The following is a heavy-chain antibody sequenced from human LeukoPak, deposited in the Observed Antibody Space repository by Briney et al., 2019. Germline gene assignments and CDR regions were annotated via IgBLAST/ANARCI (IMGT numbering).Heavy chain of an antibody. CDR3: ARDPAGYFDY. CDR2: ISYDGSNK. V-gene: IGHV3-30-3*01. CDR1: GFTFSSYA. D-gene: IGHD6-13*01. J-gene: IGHJ4*02. Sequence: GRSLRLSCAASGFTFSSYAMHWVRQAPGKGLESVAVISYDGSNKYYADSVKGRFTISRDNSKNTLYLQMNRLRAEDTAVYYCARDPAGYFDYWGQGTLVTVSS.